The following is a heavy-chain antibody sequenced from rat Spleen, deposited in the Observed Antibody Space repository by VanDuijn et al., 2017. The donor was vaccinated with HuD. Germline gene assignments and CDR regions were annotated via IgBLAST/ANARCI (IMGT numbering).Heavy chain of an antibody. CDR2: ISYDGSST. CDR3: ARHTRGFDY. Sequence: EVQLVESGGGLVQPGRSLILSCAASGFTFSDYNMAWVRQAPKKGLEWVATISYDGSSTYYRDSVKGRFTISRDNAKSTLYLQMDSLRSEDTATYYCARHTRGFDYWGQGVMVTVSS. CDR1: GFTFSDYN. V-gene: IGHV5-7*01. D-gene: IGHD1-4*01. J-gene: IGHJ2*01.